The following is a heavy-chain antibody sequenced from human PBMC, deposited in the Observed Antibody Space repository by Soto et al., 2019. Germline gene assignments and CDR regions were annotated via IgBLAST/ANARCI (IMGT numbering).Heavy chain of an antibody. CDR1: GFNFDDYA. Sequence: EVQLVESGGCLVQPGRSLSLSCAASGFNFDDYAIHWVRQAPGKGLEWDSGISWNSGTIDYADSVKGRFTISRDNAKNSLYMQMNSLRADDTALYYCAKGSFAATRRTWFDSWGQGTLVTVSS. J-gene: IGHJ5*01. D-gene: IGHD3-16*01. CDR3: AKGSFAATRRTWFDS. CDR2: ISWNSGTI. V-gene: IGHV3-9*01.